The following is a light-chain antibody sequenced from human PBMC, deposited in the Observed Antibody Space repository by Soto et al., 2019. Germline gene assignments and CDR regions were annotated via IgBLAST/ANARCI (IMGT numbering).Light chain of an antibody. V-gene: IGKV3-11*01. J-gene: IGKJ1*01. CDR3: QQRSNRPQT. Sequence: EIVLIQSPATLSLSPGERATLXXRASQNVANYLDWYQQKPGQAPRXLIYESSNRATGIAARFSGSGSGTDFTLTISSLEPEDFAVYYCQQRSNRPQTFGQGTKVDIK. CDR1: QNVANY. CDR2: ESS.